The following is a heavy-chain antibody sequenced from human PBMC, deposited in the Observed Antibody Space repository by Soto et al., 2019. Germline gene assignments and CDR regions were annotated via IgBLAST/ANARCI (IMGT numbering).Heavy chain of an antibody. D-gene: IGHD3-22*01. J-gene: IGHJ3*02. Sequence: EVQLVESGGGLVQPGGSLKLSCAASGFTFSGSAMHWVRQASGKGLEWVGRIRSKANSYATAYAASVKGRFTISRDDSKNTAYRQMNSLKTEDTAVYYCASIESDYYDSSGYYPGSGAFDIWGQGTMVTVSS. CDR2: IRSKANSYAT. CDR3: ASIESDYYDSSGYYPGSGAFDI. V-gene: IGHV3-73*02. CDR1: GFTFSGSA.